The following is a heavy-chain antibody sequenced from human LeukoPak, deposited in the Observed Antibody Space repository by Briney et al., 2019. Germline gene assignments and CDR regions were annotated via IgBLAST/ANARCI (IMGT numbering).Heavy chain of an antibody. Sequence: GGSLRLSCAASGFTFSSYSVNWLRQAPGKGLEWVSYISSSSSTIYYADSVKGRFTISRDNAKNSLYLQMNSLRAEDTAVYYCARVLGSGSSLLSFDYYGMDVWGRGTTVTVSS. CDR3: ARVLGSGSSLLSFDYYGMDV. CDR2: ISSSSSTI. V-gene: IGHV3-48*01. CDR1: GFTFSSYS. J-gene: IGHJ6*02. D-gene: IGHD1-26*01.